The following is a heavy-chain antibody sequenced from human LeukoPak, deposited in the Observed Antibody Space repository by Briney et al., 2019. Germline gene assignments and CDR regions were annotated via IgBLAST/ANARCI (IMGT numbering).Heavy chain of an antibody. D-gene: IGHD6-19*01. Sequence: PSGTLSLTCAVSGGSITGSDWCWWTWVRQPPGKGLEWIGEIYHSGSTNYNPSLKSRVTISLDKPKNQFSLTLTSVTAADTAMYYCATRYSAWPKWGPGTLVTVSS. V-gene: IGHV4-4*02. J-gene: IGHJ4*02. CDR1: GGSITGSDW. CDR3: ATRYSAWPK. CDR2: IYHSGST.